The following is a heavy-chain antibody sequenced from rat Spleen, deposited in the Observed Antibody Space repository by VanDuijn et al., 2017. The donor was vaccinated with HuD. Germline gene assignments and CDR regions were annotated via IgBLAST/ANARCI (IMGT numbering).Heavy chain of an antibody. CDR1: GFTFSNYG. CDR2: ISYDGSAT. J-gene: IGHJ1*01. CDR3: TRHPRYNNAHYWYFDF. Sequence: EVQLVESGGGLVQPGRSLKLSCVVSGFTFSNYGMHWIRQAPTKGLEWVALISYDGSATYYRDSVKGRLTISRDNAKSTLYLQMDSLRSEDTATYYCTRHPRYNNAHYWYFDFWGPGTMVTVSS. V-gene: IGHV5-29*01. D-gene: IGHD1-5*01.